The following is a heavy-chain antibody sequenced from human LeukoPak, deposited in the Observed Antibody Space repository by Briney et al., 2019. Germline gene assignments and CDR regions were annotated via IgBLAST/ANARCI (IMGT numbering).Heavy chain of an antibody. V-gene: IGHV3-21*01. CDR1: GFTFSSHS. Sequence: PGGSLRLSCAASGFTFSSHSMNWVRQAPGKGLEWVSYISSSSTYIYYAASVKGRFAISRDNARNSLFLQTNSLRAEDSGIYYCARDPRLEISGMVIDMLDYWGQGTLVTVSS. D-gene: IGHD3-3*01. J-gene: IGHJ4*02. CDR3: ARDPRLEISGMVIDMLDY. CDR2: ISSSSTYI.